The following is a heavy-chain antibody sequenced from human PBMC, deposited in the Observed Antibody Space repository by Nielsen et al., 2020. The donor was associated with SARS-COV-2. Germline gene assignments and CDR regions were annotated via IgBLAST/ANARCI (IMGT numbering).Heavy chain of an antibody. D-gene: IGHD1-7*01. CDR3: ASTFGTTLPYYFDY. Sequence: ASVKVSCKASGYTFTKYGISWVRQAPGQGLEWMGWISGNSDSAKYVKKFLGRVIMTTDTSTSTAYLEVRSLRSDDTAMYYCASTFGTTLPYYFDYWGQGTLIAVSS. J-gene: IGHJ4*02. CDR1: GYTFTKYG. CDR2: ISGNSDSA. V-gene: IGHV1-18*04.